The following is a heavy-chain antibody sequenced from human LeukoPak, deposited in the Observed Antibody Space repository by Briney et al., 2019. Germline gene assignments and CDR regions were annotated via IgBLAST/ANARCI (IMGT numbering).Heavy chain of an antibody. Sequence: SVKVSCKASGGTFSSYAISWVRRAPGQGLEWMGRIIPIFGTANYAQKFQGRVTITTDESTSTAYMELSSLRSEDTAVYYCAREGDGSGSYYWADYYYYYMDVWGKGTTVTVSS. CDR1: GGTFSSYA. CDR3: AREGDGSGSYYWADYYYYYMDV. J-gene: IGHJ6*03. D-gene: IGHD3-10*01. V-gene: IGHV1-69*05. CDR2: IIPIFGTA.